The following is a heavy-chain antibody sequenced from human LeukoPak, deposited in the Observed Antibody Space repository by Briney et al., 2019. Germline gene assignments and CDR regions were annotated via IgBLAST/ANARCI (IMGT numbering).Heavy chain of an antibody. CDR3: ARHFSGNGWVDS. D-gene: IGHD6-19*01. Sequence: SETLSLTCTVSGGSLSGDYWTWIRQPPGKGLEWIGYISYTGGTDYNPSLKSRVTISVDTSKNQFSLRLSSVTAADTAIYYCARHFSGNGWVDSWGQGTLLTVSS. J-gene: IGHJ4*02. CDR2: ISYTGGT. CDR1: GGSLSGDY. V-gene: IGHV4-59*08.